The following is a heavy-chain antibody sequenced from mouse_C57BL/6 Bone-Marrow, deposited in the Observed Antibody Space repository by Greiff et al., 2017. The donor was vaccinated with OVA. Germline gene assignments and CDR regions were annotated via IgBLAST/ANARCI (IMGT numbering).Heavy chain of an antibody. D-gene: IGHD4-1*01. CDR1: GFTFSSYT. V-gene: IGHV5-9*01. J-gene: IGHJ3*01. Sequence: DVMLMESGGGLVKPGGSLKLSCAASGFTFSSYTMSWVRQTPEKRLEWVATISGGGGNTYYPDSVKGRFTISRDNAKNTLYLQMSSLRSEDTALYYCARKLGGGFAYWGQGTLVTVSA. CDR2: ISGGGGNT. CDR3: ARKLGGGFAY.